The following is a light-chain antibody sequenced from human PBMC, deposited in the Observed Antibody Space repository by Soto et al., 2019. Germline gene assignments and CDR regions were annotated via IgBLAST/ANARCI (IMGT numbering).Light chain of an antibody. Sequence: EIILTQSPDTLSLSPGERATLSCRASQSVSSNYLAWYQQKPGQAPRLLIYGASSRATGIPDRFSGSGSGTDFTLTISRLEPEDFVVYYCQQYGSSPPLTFGGGTKVDIK. CDR3: QQYGSSPPLT. V-gene: IGKV3-20*01. CDR2: GAS. J-gene: IGKJ4*01. CDR1: QSVSSNY.